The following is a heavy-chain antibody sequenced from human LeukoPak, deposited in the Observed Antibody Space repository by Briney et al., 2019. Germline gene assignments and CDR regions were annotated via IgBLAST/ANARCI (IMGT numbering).Heavy chain of an antibody. D-gene: IGHD6-13*01. J-gene: IGHJ6*02. CDR1: GFTFTSSA. CDR3: AATIAADTVYYGMDV. V-gene: IGHV1-58*02. CDR2: IVVGSSNT. Sequence: SVKVSCKASGFTFTSSAMQWVRQARGQRLEWIGWIVVGSSNTNYAQKFQERDTITWDMSTSTAYMELSSLRSEDTAVYYCAATIAADTVYYGMDVWGQGTTVTVSS.